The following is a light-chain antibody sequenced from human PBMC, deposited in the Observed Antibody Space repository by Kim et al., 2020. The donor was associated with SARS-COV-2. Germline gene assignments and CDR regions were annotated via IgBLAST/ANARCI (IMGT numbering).Light chain of an antibody. V-gene: IGKV3-20*01. Sequence: SPGERATLSCRASQSISSNYLAWYQQKPGQTPRLLIYSASSRATGIPDRFSGSGSGTDFTLTISSLGPEDFAVYYCQQNCTAPITFGQGTRLGIK. J-gene: IGKJ5*01. CDR1: QSISSNY. CDR2: SAS. CDR3: QQNCTAPIT.